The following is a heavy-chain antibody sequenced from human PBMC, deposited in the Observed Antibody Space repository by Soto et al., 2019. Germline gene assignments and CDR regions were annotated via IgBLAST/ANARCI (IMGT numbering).Heavy chain of an antibody. Sequence: EVQLVESGGGLVQPGGSLRLSCAASGFTFSGYWMSWVRQAPGKGLEWVANIKQDGSEKNYVDSVKGRFTISRDNAKNTLYLQMNSLRAEDTAVYYGAGGRGWPIHWCGPWGQGTLVTVSS. J-gene: IGHJ5*02. V-gene: IGHV3-7*04. CDR1: GFTFSGYW. D-gene: IGHD3-10*01. CDR3: AGGRGWPIHWCGP. CDR2: IKQDGSEK.